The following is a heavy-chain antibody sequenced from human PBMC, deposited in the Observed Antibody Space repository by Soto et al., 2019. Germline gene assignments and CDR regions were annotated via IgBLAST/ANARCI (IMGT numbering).Heavy chain of an antibody. CDR3: ATVPGYSCYQDY. V-gene: IGHV1-8*01. CDR2: MNPNSGNT. CDR1: GYTFTSYD. J-gene: IGHJ4*02. Sequence: QVQLVQSGAEVKKPGASVKVSCKASGYTFTSYDINWVRQATGQGLEWMGWMNPNSGNTGHAQKFQGRVTMTRNSCISTAYMGLSSLRSEDTAVYYCATVPGYSCYQDYWGQGTLVTVSS. D-gene: IGHD5-12*01.